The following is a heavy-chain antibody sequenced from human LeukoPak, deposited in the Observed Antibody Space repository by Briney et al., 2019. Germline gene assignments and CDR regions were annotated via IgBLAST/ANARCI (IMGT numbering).Heavy chain of an antibody. D-gene: IGHD6-19*01. V-gene: IGHV3-43*02. Sequence: PGGSLRLSCAAPGFMFHDYAIHWVRQAPGKGLEWVSLISGDGGSTFYADSVKGRVTISRDNSKNSLYLQMNSLRSDDTALYHCARESESSGWYDYWGQGTLVTVSS. CDR1: GFMFHDYA. J-gene: IGHJ4*02. CDR3: ARESESSGWYDY. CDR2: ISGDGGST.